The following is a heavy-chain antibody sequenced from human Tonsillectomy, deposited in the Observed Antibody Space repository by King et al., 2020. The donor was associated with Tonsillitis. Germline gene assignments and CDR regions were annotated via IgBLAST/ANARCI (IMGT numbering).Heavy chain of an antibody. CDR3: AREYHDFWSGSNDASDI. V-gene: IGHV3-7*03. J-gene: IGHJ3*02. Sequence: VQLVESGGGLVQPGGSLRLSCAASGFTFSRYWMTWVRQAPGKGLEWVANIKREVSEKYYADSVKGRFAISRDNAKNSLFLQLNSLRAEDTALYYCAREYHDFWSGSNDASDIWGQGTMVTVSS. CDR1: GFTFSRYW. D-gene: IGHD3-3*01. CDR2: IKREVSEK.